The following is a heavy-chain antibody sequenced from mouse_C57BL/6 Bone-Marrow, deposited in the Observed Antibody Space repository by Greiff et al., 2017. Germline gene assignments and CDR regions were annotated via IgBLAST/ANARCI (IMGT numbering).Heavy chain of an antibody. CDR3: ARHALRYYYAMDY. CDR1: GFTFSSYG. V-gene: IGHV5-6*01. Sequence: EVQVVESGGDLVKPGGSLKLSCAASGFTFSSYGMSWVRQTPDKRLEWVATISSGGSYTYYPDSVKGRFTIYRDNAKNTLYLQMSSLKSEDTAMYYCARHALRYYYAMDYWGQGTSVTVSS. CDR2: ISSGGSYT. J-gene: IGHJ4*01. D-gene: IGHD1-1*01.